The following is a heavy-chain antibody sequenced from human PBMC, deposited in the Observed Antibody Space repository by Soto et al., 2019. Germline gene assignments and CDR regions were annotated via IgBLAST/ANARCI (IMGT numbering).Heavy chain of an antibody. D-gene: IGHD3-3*01. CDR1: GFTFSSYG. J-gene: IGHJ5*02. CDR3: ANFHYDQYNWFDP. Sequence: GGSLRLSCAASGFTFSSYGMHWVRQAPGKGLEWVAVISYDGSNKYYADSVKGRFTISRDNSKNTLYLQMNSLRAEDTAVYYCANFHYDQYNWFDPWGQGTLVTVSS. V-gene: IGHV3-30*18. CDR2: ISYDGSNK.